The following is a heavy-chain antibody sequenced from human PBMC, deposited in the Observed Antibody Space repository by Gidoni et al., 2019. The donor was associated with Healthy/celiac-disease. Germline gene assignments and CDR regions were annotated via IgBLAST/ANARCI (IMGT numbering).Heavy chain of an antibody. Sequence: QVQLVQSGAEVKKPGSSVMVSCKASGGTFSSYTISWVRQAPGQGLEWMGRIIPILGIANYAQKFQGRVTITADKSTSTAYMELSSLRSEDTAVYYCAREGLAAAGHDYWGQGTLVTVSS. CDR1: GGTFSSYT. J-gene: IGHJ4*02. D-gene: IGHD6-13*01. CDR2: IIPILGIA. V-gene: IGHV1-69*08. CDR3: AREGLAAAGHDY.